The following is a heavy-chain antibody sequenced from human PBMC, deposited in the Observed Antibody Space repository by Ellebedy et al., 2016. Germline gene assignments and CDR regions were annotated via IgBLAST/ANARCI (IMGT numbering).Heavy chain of an antibody. CDR3: ARDQDSSSWYHYYYGMDV. J-gene: IGHJ6*02. CDR2: MNPNSGNT. CDR1: GYTFTSYD. V-gene: IGHV1-8*01. D-gene: IGHD6-13*01. Sequence: ASVKVSXXASGYTFTSYDINWVRQASGQGLEWMGWMNPNSGNTGYAQKFQGRVTMTRDTSINTAYMELSSLRSEDTAVYYCARDQDSSSWYHYYYGMDVWGQGTTVTVSS.